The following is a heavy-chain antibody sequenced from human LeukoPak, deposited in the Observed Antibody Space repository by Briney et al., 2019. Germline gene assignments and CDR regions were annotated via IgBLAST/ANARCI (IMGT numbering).Heavy chain of an antibody. D-gene: IGHD3-10*01. Sequence: ASVNVSCKASGYTFTGYYMHWVRQAPGQGLEWMGWINPNSGGTNYAQKFQGRVTMTRNTSISTAYMKLSRLRSDGTAVYYCARSPPGDYWGQGTLVTVSS. CDR1: GYTFTGYY. CDR2: INPNSGGT. V-gene: IGHV1-2*02. CDR3: ARSPPGDY. J-gene: IGHJ4*02.